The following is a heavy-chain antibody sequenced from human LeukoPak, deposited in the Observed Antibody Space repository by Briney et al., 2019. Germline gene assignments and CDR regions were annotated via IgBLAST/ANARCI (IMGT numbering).Heavy chain of an antibody. J-gene: IGHJ1*01. CDR2: TSGSGGST. V-gene: IGHV3-23*01. Sequence: GGSLRLSCAASGFTFSSYAMSWVRQAPGKGLEWVSATSGSGGSTYYADSVKGRFTISRDNSKNTLYLQMNSLRAEDTAVYYCAKDGIVVVVAATLPEYFQHWGQGTLVTVSS. CDR1: GFTFSSYA. CDR3: AKDGIVVVVAATLPEYFQH. D-gene: IGHD2-15*01.